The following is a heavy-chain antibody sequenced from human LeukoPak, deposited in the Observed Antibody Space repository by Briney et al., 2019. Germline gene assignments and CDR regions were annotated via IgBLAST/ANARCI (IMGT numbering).Heavy chain of an antibody. Sequence: SETLSLTCTVSGGSISSGDYYWSWNRQPPGMDLEGIGYIYYSGSTYYNPSLKSRVTISVDTSKNQFSLKLSSVTAADTAVYYCARVPTKYLGLAAGYYYYGMDVWGQGTTVTVSS. CDR3: ARVPTKYLGLAAGYYYYGMDV. V-gene: IGHV4-30-4*01. CDR1: GGSISSGDYY. D-gene: IGHD2-8*01. CDR2: IYYSGST. J-gene: IGHJ6*02.